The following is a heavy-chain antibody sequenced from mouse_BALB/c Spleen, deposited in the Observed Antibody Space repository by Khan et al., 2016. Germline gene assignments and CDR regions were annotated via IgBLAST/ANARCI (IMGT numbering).Heavy chain of an antibody. Sequence: QVTLKESGPGILQPSQTLSLTCSFSGFSLNTYGMGVGWIRQPSGKGLEWLAHIWWNDNKSYNTALKSRLTISKDTSNNQVFLRIASVDTADTASYYCARIARWDGAYWCQGTLVTVSA. J-gene: IGHJ3*01. CDR1: GFSLNTYGMG. D-gene: IGHD4-1*01. CDR3: ARIARWDGAY. CDR2: IWWNDNK. V-gene: IGHV8-11*01.